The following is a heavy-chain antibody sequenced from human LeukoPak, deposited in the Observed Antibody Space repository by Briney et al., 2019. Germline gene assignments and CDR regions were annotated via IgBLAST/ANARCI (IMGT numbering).Heavy chain of an antibody. J-gene: IGHJ4*02. Sequence: GGSLRLSCAASGFTFSSYWMSWVRQAPGKGLEWVANIKQDGSEKYYVDSVKGRFTISRDNAKNSLYLQMNSLRAEDTALYYCAKDIGYCSGGSCYSKGFDYWGQGTLVTVSS. CDR2: IKQDGSEK. CDR1: GFTFSSYW. D-gene: IGHD2-15*01. V-gene: IGHV3-7*03. CDR3: AKDIGYCSGGSCYSKGFDY.